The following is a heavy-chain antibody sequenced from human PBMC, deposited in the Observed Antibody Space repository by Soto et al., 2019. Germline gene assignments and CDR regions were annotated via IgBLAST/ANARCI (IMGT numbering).Heavy chain of an antibody. CDR1: GGSVSSGSYY. CDR2: IYHSGST. V-gene: IGHV4-61*01. J-gene: IGHJ4*02. CDR3: ARGEQAYYYDSSGPNMGY. D-gene: IGHD3-22*01. Sequence: SETLSLTCTVSGGSVSSGSYYWSRIRQPPGKGLEWIGYIYHSGSTIYNPSLKSRVTISVDTSKNQFSLKLSSVTAADTAVYYCARGEQAYYYDSSGPNMGYWGQGTLVTVSS.